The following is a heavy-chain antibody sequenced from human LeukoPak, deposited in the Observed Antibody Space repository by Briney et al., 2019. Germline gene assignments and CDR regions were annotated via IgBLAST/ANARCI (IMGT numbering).Heavy chain of an antibody. Sequence: GGSLRLSCAASGFTFSSYAMSWVRQAPGKGLEWVSAISGSGGSTYYADSVKGRFTISRGNSKNTLYLQMNSLRAEDTAVYYCAKLKITMIVVVTDDAFDIWGQGTMVTASS. CDR2: ISGSGGST. D-gene: IGHD3-22*01. J-gene: IGHJ3*02. V-gene: IGHV3-23*01. CDR3: AKLKITMIVVVTDDAFDI. CDR1: GFTFSSYA.